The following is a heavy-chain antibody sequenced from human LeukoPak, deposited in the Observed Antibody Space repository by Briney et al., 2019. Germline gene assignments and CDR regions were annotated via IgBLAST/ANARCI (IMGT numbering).Heavy chain of an antibody. J-gene: IGHJ4*02. CDR3: ARDSSSSMVDY. Sequence: SETLSLTCTVSGGPISSYYWSWIRQPPGKGLEWIGYISYSGSTNYNPSLKSRVTISVDKSKNQFSLKLSSVTAADTAVYYCARDSSSSMVDYWGQGTLVTVSS. CDR2: ISYSGST. V-gene: IGHV4-59*12. CDR1: GGPISSYY. D-gene: IGHD6-6*01.